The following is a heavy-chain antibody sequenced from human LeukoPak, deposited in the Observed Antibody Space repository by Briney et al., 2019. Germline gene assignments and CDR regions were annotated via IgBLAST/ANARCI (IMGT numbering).Heavy chain of an antibody. J-gene: IGHJ4*02. Sequence: PGGSLRLSCAASGFTFSGSAMHWVRQASGKGLEWVGRIRSKANSYATAYAASVKGRSTIPRDDSKNTAYLQMNSLKTEDTAVYYCTGYYGSGSAYWGQGTLVTVSS. V-gene: IGHV3-73*01. CDR3: TGYYGSGSAY. D-gene: IGHD3-10*01. CDR1: GFTFSGSA. CDR2: IRSKANSYAT.